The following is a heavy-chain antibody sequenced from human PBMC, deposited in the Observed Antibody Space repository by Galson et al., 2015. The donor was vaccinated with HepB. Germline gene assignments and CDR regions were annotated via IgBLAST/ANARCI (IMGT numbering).Heavy chain of an antibody. V-gene: IGHV4-30-4*01. D-gene: IGHD2-15*01. J-gene: IGHJ5*02. Sequence: LSLTCTVSGGSISSGDYYWSWIRQPPGKGLGWIGYIYYSGSTYYNPSLKSRVTISVDTSKNQFSLKLSSVTAADTAVYYCARGCSGGSCLSSWGQGTLVTVSS. CDR2: IYYSGST. CDR1: GGSISSGDYY. CDR3: ARGCSGGSCLSS.